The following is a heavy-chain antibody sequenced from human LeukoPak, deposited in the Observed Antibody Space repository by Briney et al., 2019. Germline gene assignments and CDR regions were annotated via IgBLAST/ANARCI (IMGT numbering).Heavy chain of an antibody. CDR2: ISYDGSNK. Sequence: PGGSLRLSCAASGFIFNNYGMHWVRQAPGKGLEWVAVISYDGSNKNYADSVKGRFTISRDNSKNTLYLQMNNLRAEDTAVYFCAKDSQVITNFYFESWGQGTLVTVSS. V-gene: IGHV3-30*18. CDR3: AKDSQVITNFYFES. J-gene: IGHJ4*02. D-gene: IGHD1-20*01. CDR1: GFIFNNYG.